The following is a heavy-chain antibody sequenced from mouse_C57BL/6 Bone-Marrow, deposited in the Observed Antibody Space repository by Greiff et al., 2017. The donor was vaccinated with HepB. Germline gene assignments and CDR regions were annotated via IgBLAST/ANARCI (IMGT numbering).Heavy chain of an antibody. D-gene: IGHD1-1*01. Sequence: EVNLVESGGGLVQPGGSLKLSCAASGFTFSDYYMYWVRQTPEKRLEWVAYISNGGGSTYYPDTVKGRFTISRDNAKNTLYLQMSRLKSEDTAMYYCARHSLIYYYGSSAWFAYWGQGTLVTVSA. CDR3: ARHSLIYYYGSSAWFAY. CDR1: GFTFSDYY. CDR2: ISNGGGST. V-gene: IGHV5-12*01. J-gene: IGHJ3*01.